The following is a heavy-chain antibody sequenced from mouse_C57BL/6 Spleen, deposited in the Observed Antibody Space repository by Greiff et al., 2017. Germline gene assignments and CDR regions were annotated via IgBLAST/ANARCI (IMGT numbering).Heavy chain of an antibody. V-gene: IGHV1-7*01. Sequence: QVHVKQSGAELAKPGASVKLSCKASGYTFTSYWMHWVQQRPGQGLEWIGYINPSSGYTKYNQTFKDKATLPADKSSSTAYMQLSRLTYEDSGVYYCARGGTGGPLDYWGQGTTLTVSS. CDR3: ARGGTGGPLDY. J-gene: IGHJ2*01. CDR2: INPSSGYT. CDR1: GYTFTSYW. D-gene: IGHD4-1*01.